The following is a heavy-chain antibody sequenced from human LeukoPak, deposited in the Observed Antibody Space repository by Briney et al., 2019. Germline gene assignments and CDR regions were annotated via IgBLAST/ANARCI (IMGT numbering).Heavy chain of an antibody. CDR1: GGSFSGYY. V-gene: IGHV4-34*01. J-gene: IGHJ4*02. CDR3: ARTAKYYYGSETYYFFDY. CDR2: INHSGST. D-gene: IGHD3-10*01. Sequence: SETLSLTCAVYGGSFSGYYWSWIRQPPGKGLEWIGEINHSGSTNYNPSLKSRVTISLDTSQNQFSLKLTSVTPADTAVYYCARTAKYYYGSETYYFFDYWGQGTLVTVSS.